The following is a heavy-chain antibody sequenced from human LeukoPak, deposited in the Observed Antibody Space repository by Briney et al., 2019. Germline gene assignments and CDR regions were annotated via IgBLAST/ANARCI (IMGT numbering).Heavy chain of an antibody. CDR3: ARQSCSGYSYYYYYVDV. Sequence: SETLSLTCTVSGGSISSSSYYWGWIRQPPGKGLEWIGSIYYSGSTYYNPSLKSRVTISIDTSKNQFSLKLSSVTAADTAVYYCARQSCSGYSYYYYYVDVWGKGTTVTVSS. J-gene: IGHJ6*03. CDR2: IYYSGST. CDR1: GGSISSSSYY. V-gene: IGHV4-39*01. D-gene: IGHD2-21*01.